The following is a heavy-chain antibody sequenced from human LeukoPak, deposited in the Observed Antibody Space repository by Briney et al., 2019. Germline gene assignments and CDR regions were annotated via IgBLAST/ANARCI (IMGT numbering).Heavy chain of an antibody. CDR3: LRHVVGATFYYFDN. V-gene: IGHV4-39*01. Sequence: SETLSLTCTVSGGSMSSYFWSWVRQPPGKGLEWIGSIYYSGSTYYKTSLKSRGTISLDTSTNQFSLKLISVSAVDTSVCFCLRHVVGATFYYFDNGGQGTLVTVSS. CDR2: IYYSGST. J-gene: IGHJ4*02. CDR1: GGSMSSYF. D-gene: IGHD1-26*01.